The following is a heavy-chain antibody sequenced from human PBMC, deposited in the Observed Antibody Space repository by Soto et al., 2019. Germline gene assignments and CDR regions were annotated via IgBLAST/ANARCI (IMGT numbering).Heavy chain of an antibody. CDR3: ARVNPGQWLVNY. J-gene: IGHJ4*02. D-gene: IGHD6-19*01. CDR2: IYYSGTT. CDR1: GGSISSGGYY. Sequence: QAQLQESGPGLVKPSQTLSLTCTVSGGSISSGGYYWSWIRQHPGKGLEWIGYIYYSGTTYCNPSLKSRVTISVDTSKNQFSLKLTSVTAADTAVYYCARVNPGQWLVNYWGQGTLVTVSS. V-gene: IGHV4-31*03.